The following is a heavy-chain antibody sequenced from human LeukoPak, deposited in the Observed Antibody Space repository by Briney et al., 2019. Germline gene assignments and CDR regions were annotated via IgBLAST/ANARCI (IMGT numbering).Heavy chain of an antibody. V-gene: IGHV3-23*01. J-gene: IGHJ4*02. Sequence: GGSLRLSCAASGFTFSSYAMHWVRQAPGKGLEWVSAISGSGGSTYYADSVKGRFTISRDNSKNTLYLQMNSLRAEDTAVYYCAAFPYYYDSSGYYYQLGDFDYWGQGTLVTVSS. CDR2: ISGSGGST. D-gene: IGHD3-22*01. CDR3: AAFPYYYDSSGYYYQLGDFDY. CDR1: GFTFSSYA.